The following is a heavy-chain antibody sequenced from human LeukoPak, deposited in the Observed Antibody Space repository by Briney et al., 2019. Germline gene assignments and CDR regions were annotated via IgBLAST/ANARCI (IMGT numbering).Heavy chain of an antibody. V-gene: IGHV3-7*01. CDR1: GFTFSSYW. Sequence: GGSLRLSCAASGFTFSSYWMSWVRQAPGKGLEWVANIKEDGSDKYYVDSVKGRFTISRDNAKNSLYLQMNSLRAEDTAVYYCARGLDSSGWYEFDYWGQGTLVTVSS. CDR3: ARGLDSSGWYEFDY. D-gene: IGHD6-19*01. J-gene: IGHJ4*02. CDR2: IKEDGSDK.